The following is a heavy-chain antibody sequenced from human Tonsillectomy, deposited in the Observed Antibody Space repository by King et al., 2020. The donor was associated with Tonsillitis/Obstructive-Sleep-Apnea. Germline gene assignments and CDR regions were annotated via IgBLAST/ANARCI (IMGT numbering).Heavy chain of an antibody. CDR2: IHYSGST. CDR1: GGSISSYY. Sequence: VQLQDSGPGLVKPSETLSLTCTVSGGSISSYYWSWIRQPPGKGLEWIGNIHYSGSTNYNPSLKSRVTISVDMSKNQFSLKLSTVTAADTAVYNCARGLRLSYGVGHYYYSFMDVWGKGTTVTVSS. J-gene: IGHJ6*03. V-gene: IGHV4-59*01. CDR3: ARGLRLSYGVGHYYYSFMDV. D-gene: IGHD3-3*01.